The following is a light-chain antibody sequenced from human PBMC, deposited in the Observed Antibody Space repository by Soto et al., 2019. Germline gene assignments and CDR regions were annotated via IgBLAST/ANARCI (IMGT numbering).Light chain of an antibody. V-gene: IGLV1-47*01. Sequence: QSVLTQPPSASGTPGQRVTISCYGSSSNIGSNYVYWYQQLPGTAPKLLIYRNIQRPSGVPDRFSGSKSGTSASLAISGLRSEDEADYYCAAWDDSLSGWVFGGGTKLTVL. CDR1: SSNIGSNY. CDR2: RNI. J-gene: IGLJ3*02. CDR3: AAWDDSLSGWV.